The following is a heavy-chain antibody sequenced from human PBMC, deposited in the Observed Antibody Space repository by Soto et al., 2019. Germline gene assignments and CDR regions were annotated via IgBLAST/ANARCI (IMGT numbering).Heavy chain of an antibody. CDR3: ARQDYYDSSGYYYVHPGGRFDP. D-gene: IGHD3-22*01. CDR1: GGSISSYY. V-gene: IGHV4-59*08. J-gene: IGHJ5*02. CDR2: IYYSGST. Sequence: SETLSLTCTVSGGSISSYYWSWIRQPPGKGLEWIGYIYYSGSTNYNPSLKSRVTISVDTSKNQFSLKLSSVTAADTAVYYCARQDYYDSSGYYYVHPGGRFDPWGQGTLVTVSS.